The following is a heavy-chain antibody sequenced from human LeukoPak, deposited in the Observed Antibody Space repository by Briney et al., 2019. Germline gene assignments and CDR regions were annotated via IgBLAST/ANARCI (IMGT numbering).Heavy chain of an antibody. CDR2: IYYSGST. Sequence: SSQTLSLTCTVSGGSISSYYWSWIRQPPGKGLEWIGYIYYSGSTNYNPSLKSRVTISVDTSKNQFSLKLSSVTAADTAVYYCASTAVAGDPYYFDYWGQGTLVTVSS. CDR3: ASTAVAGDPYYFDY. J-gene: IGHJ4*02. V-gene: IGHV4-59*08. CDR1: GGSISSYY. D-gene: IGHD6-19*01.